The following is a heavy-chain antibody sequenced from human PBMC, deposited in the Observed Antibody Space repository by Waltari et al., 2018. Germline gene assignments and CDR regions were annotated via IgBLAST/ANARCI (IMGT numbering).Heavy chain of an antibody. J-gene: IGHJ5*02. D-gene: IGHD2-15*01. CDR2: VHGSGRT. CDR1: GDSMSTTYW. CDR3: ARDRGRGLYLDT. V-gene: IGHV4-4*02. Sequence: QLQLQESGPGLVKPSGTLSLNCAVSGDSMSTTYWWNWVRQSPQKGLVWIGQVHGSGRTNYNPSFASRVPVSPVTSKNQFSLKVTSATAADTAVYYCARDRGRGLYLDTWGPGTLVTVSP.